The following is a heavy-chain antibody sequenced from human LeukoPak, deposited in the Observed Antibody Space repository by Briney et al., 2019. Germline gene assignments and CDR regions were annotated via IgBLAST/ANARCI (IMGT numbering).Heavy chain of an antibody. CDR2: IYYSGST. V-gene: IGHV4-39*01. J-gene: IGHJ4*02. CDR1: GGSISSSSYY. Sequence: SETLSLTCTVSGGSISSSSYYWGWIRQPPGKGLEWIGSIYYSGSTYYNPSLKSRVTISVDTSKNQFSLKLSSVTAADTAVYYCASYITMIVVVRISPLYYFDYWGQGTLVTVSS. D-gene: IGHD3-22*01. CDR3: ASYITMIVVVRISPLYYFDY.